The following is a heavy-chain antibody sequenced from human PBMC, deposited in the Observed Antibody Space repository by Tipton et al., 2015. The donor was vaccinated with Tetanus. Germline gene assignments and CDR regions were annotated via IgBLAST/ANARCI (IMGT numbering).Heavy chain of an antibody. V-gene: IGHV4-39*02. CDR2: ISYSGRT. CDR1: GGSMSGSGHY. Sequence: TLSLTCIVSGGSMSGSGHYGAWVRQSPGKGLEWIGSISYSGRTYYSPSLKSRVTMSVDTSKKDFSVRLGSVTAADTAVYYCAFFPKHWLVPSFDPWGQGTLVTVSS. D-gene: IGHD6-19*01. J-gene: IGHJ5*02. CDR3: AFFPKHWLVPSFDP.